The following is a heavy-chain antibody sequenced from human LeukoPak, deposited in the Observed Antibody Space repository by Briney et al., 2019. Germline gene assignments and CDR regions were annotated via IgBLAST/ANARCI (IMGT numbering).Heavy chain of an antibody. CDR2: INHSGST. Sequence: PSETLSLTCAVYGGSFSGYYWSWIRQPPGKGLEWIGEINHSGSTNYNPSLKSRVTISVDTSKNQFSLKLSSVTAAGTAVYYCASHYGSGSSFDYWGQGTLVTVSS. V-gene: IGHV4-34*01. CDR3: ASHYGSGSSFDY. D-gene: IGHD3-10*01. CDR1: GGSFSGYY. J-gene: IGHJ4*02.